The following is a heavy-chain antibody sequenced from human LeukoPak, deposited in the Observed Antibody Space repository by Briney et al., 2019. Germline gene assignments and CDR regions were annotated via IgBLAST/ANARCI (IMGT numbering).Heavy chain of an antibody. D-gene: IGHD6-19*01. V-gene: IGHV3-15*01. CDR3: TCYSSGWS. Sequence: GGSLRLSCAASGLTFNYAWINWVRRAPGTGLEWVGRIRSKTDGGTTDYGAAVKGRFTISRDDSKNTVYLQMDSLRTEDTAVYYCTCYSSGWSWGQGAPVTVSS. CDR2: IRSKTDGGTT. J-gene: IGHJ4*02. CDR1: GLTFNYAW.